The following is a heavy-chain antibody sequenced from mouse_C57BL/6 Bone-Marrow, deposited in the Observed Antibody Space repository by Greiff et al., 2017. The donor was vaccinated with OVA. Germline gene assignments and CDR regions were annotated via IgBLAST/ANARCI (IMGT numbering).Heavy chain of an antibody. D-gene: IGHD1-1*01. CDR3: ARTLSSLFDY. V-gene: IGHV1-76*01. J-gene: IGHJ2*01. CDR1: GYTFTDYY. CDR2: IYPGSGNT. Sequence: QVQLKESGAELVRPGASVKLSCKASGYTFTDYYINWVKQRPGQGLEWIARIYPGSGNTYYNEKFKGKATLTAEKSSSTAYMQLSSLTSEDSAVYFCARTLSSLFDYWGQGTTLTVSS.